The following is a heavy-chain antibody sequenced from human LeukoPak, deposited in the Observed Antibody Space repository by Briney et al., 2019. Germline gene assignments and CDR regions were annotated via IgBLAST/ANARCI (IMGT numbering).Heavy chain of an antibody. D-gene: IGHD4-17*01. Sequence: GGSLRLSCAASGFTFSSYAMHWVRQAPGKGLEWVAVISYDGSNKYYADSVKGRFTISRDNAKNSLYLQMNSLRAEDTAVYYCARGAGVTTVTTRIYWGQGTLVTVSS. V-gene: IGHV3-30-3*01. CDR1: GFTFSSYA. CDR2: ISYDGSNK. J-gene: IGHJ4*02. CDR3: ARGAGVTTVTTRIY.